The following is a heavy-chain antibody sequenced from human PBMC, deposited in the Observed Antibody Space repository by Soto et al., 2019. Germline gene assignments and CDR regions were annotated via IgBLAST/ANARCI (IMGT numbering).Heavy chain of an antibody. D-gene: IGHD4-4*01. CDR2: IYRSGST. CDR3: ARTVRSYSWSYFDD. Sequence: PSETLSLTCAVSGSSLTTTHWWSWVRQSPGKGLEWIGEIYRSGSTKYNPSLKSRVSMSLDKSKNEFSLSLKSVTAADTAVYYCARTVRSYSWSYFDDWGQGTLVTVS. J-gene: IGHJ4*02. CDR1: GSSLTTTHW. V-gene: IGHV4-4*02.